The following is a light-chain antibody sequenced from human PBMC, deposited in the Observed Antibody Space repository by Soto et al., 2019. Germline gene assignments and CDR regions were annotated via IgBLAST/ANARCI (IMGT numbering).Light chain of an antibody. Sequence: EIVMTQSPANLSVSPGERATLSCRASQSVSSNLAWYQQKPGQAPRLLIYGASTRATGIPARFSGSGSGTEFTLTISSLQSEDFAVYYCQQYNNWPPTWTFGHGTKVEIK. CDR2: GAS. CDR1: QSVSSN. J-gene: IGKJ1*01. V-gene: IGKV3-15*01. CDR3: QQYNNWPPTWT.